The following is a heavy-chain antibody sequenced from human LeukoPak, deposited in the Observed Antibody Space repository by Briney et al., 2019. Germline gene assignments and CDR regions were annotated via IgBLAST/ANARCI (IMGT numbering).Heavy chain of an antibody. D-gene: IGHD6-19*01. V-gene: IGHV3-11*04. Sequence: GGSLRLSCAASGFTFSDYYMSWIRQAPGKGLEWVSYISSSSSTIYYADSVKGRFTISRDNAKNSLYLQMNSLRAEDTAVYYCARVPERQWLAVDYWGQGTLVTVSS. CDR1: GFTFSDYY. J-gene: IGHJ4*02. CDR3: ARVPERQWLAVDY. CDR2: ISSSSSTI.